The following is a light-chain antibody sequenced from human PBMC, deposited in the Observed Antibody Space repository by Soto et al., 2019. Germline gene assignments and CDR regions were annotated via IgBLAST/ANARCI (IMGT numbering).Light chain of an antibody. Sequence: QSALTQTASVSGSPGQSITISCTGTSSDVGGYNYVSWYQQHPGKAPQLMIYDVSHRPSGVSNRFSGSKSGNTASLTISGLQAEDEADYYCSSYTSSSTLVFGGGTKVTV. CDR2: DVS. CDR1: SSDVGGYNY. J-gene: IGLJ3*02. CDR3: SSYTSSSTLV. V-gene: IGLV2-14*01.